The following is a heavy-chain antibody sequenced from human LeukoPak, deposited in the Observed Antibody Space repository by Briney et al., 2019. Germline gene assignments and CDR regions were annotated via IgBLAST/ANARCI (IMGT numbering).Heavy chain of an antibody. Sequence: SETLSLTCAVYGGSFSGYYWSWIRQPPGKGLKWIGEINHSGSTNYNPSLKSRVTISVDTSKNQFSLKLSSVTAADTAVYYCARWEYYYDSSGDAFDIWGQGTTVTVSS. CDR2: INHSGST. D-gene: IGHD3-22*01. CDR3: ARWEYYYDSSGDAFDI. CDR1: GGSFSGYY. J-gene: IGHJ3*02. V-gene: IGHV4-34*01.